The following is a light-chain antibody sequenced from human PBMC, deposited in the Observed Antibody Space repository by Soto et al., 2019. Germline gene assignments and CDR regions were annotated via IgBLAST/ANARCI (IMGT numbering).Light chain of an antibody. Sequence: QSALTQPASVSGSPGQSITISCTGTSSDVGGYNYVSWYQQHPGKAPQLIIYDVANRPSGVSNRSSGSKSGNTASLTISGLQAEDEADYYCSSYTSSSTYVVFGGGTKLTVL. J-gene: IGLJ2*01. CDR2: DVA. CDR1: SSDVGGYNY. CDR3: SSYTSSSTYVV. V-gene: IGLV2-14*03.